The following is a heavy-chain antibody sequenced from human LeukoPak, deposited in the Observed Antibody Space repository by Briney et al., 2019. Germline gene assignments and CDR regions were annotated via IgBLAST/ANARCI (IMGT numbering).Heavy chain of an antibody. CDR2: IYYSGST. CDR3: ARESRRDVWGRYPLRGEVYFDY. D-gene: IGHD3-16*02. CDR1: GGSISSYY. Sequence: SETLSLTCTVSGGSISSYYWSWIRQPPGKGLEWIGYIYYSGSTNYNPSLKSRVTISVDTSKNQFSLKLSSVTAADTAVYYCARESRRDVWGRYPLRGEVYFDYLGQGTLVTVSS. V-gene: IGHV4-59*01. J-gene: IGHJ4*02.